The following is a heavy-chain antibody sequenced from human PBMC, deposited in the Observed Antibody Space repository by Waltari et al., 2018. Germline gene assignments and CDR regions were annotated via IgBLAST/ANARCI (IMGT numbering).Heavy chain of an antibody. J-gene: IGHJ2*01. Sequence: QLQLQESGPGLVKPSETLSLTCTVSGGSISSSSYYWGWIRQPPGRGLEWIGSIYYSGRTYYNPSLKSRVTISVDTSKNQFALKLSSVTAADTAVYYCARALDCSSTSCYWYFDLWGRGTLVTVSS. D-gene: IGHD2-2*01. CDR2: IYYSGRT. CDR1: GGSISSSSYY. V-gene: IGHV4-39*07. CDR3: ARALDCSSTSCYWYFDL.